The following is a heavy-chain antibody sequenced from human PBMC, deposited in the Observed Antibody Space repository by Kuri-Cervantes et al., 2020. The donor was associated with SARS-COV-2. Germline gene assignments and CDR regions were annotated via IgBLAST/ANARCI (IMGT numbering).Heavy chain of an antibody. V-gene: IGHV3-30-3*01. CDR1: GFTFSSYA. J-gene: IGHJ4*02. CDR2: ISYDGSNK. D-gene: IGHD3-22*01. CDR3: ARAPDDSSGVFDY. Sequence: GGSLRLSCAASGFTFSSYAMHWVRQAPGKGLEWVAVISYDGSNKYYADSVKGRFTISRDNPKNTLYLQMNSLRAEDTAVYYCARAPDDSSGVFDYWGQGTLVTVSS.